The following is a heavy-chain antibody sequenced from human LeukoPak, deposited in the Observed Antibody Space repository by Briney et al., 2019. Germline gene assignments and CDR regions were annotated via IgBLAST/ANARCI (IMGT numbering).Heavy chain of an antibody. Sequence: SETLSLTCTVSSVSISSYYWIWIRQPPGKGLEWIGYIYYSGSTNYNPSLKSRVTISVDTSKNQFSLKLSSVTAADTAVYYCASFSSGWYSGGFDYWGQGTLVTVSS. D-gene: IGHD6-19*01. CDR1: SVSISSYY. CDR3: ASFSSGWYSGGFDY. V-gene: IGHV4-59*01. CDR2: IYYSGST. J-gene: IGHJ4*02.